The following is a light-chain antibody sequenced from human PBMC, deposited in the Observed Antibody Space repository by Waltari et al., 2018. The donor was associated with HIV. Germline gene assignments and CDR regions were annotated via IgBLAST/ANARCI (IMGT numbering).Light chain of an antibody. CDR1: SSNIGNNY. CDR2: ESD. Sequence: QSVLTQPPSVSAAPGQKVTISCSGTSSNIGNNYVSWYQQPPETAPQLVYVESDKRPAGIPGRFSASKASTSATLVITGHHTEDEADYYWGTWGSSLSTEMFGGGTKLTVL. CDR3: GTWGSSLSTEM. J-gene: IGLJ3*02. V-gene: IGLV1-51*01.